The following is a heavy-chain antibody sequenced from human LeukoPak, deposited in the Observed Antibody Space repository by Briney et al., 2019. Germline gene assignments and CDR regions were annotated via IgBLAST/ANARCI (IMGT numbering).Heavy chain of an antibody. CDR2: INHSGST. CDR3: AKAPENVETAQNWFDP. V-gene: IGHV4-34*01. J-gene: IGHJ5*02. D-gene: IGHD5-18*01. Sequence: SETLSLTCAVYGGSFSGYYWSWLRQPPGKGLEWIGDINHSGSTNYNPSLKSRVTISVDTSKNQFSLKLSSVTAADTAVYYCAKAPENVETAQNWFDPWGQGNLVTVSS. CDR1: GGSFSGYY.